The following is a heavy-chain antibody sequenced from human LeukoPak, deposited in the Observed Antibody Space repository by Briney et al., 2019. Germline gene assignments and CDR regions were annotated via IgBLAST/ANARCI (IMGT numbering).Heavy chain of an antibody. Sequence: GESLRLSCAASGFTFSTYSMNWLRLAPGKGLEWVSSISPDSNYKYYVDSVKGRFTISRDNAKNSLYLQMNSLRAEDTAVYYCVRGGYRGFDYEYWGQGTLVTVSS. V-gene: IGHV3-21*01. J-gene: IGHJ4*02. CDR1: GFTFSTYS. CDR2: ISPDSNYK. CDR3: VRGGYRGFDYEY. D-gene: IGHD5-12*01.